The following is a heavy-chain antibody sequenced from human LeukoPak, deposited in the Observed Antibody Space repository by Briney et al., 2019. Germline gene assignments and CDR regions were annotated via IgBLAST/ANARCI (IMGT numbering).Heavy chain of an antibody. CDR1: GFTFSSYN. CDR2: ISSASNTM. Sequence: GGSLRLSCAASGFTFSSYNMNWVRQAPGKGPEWISYISSASNTMYYADSVKGRFTISRDNAKNSLYLQMNSLRAEDTALYYCAKGVRGDVDTAMPYYFDYWGQGTLVTVSS. CDR3: AKGVRGDVDTAMPYYFDY. D-gene: IGHD5-18*01. V-gene: IGHV3-48*01. J-gene: IGHJ4*02.